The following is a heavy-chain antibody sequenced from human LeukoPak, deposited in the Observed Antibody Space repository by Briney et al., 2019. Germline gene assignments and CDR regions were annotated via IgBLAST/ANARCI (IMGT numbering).Heavy chain of an antibody. Sequence: PSETLSLTCAVSGGSISSGGYSWSWIRQPQGKGLEGIAYMYYTGNTYYNPSLKSRVTISVDTSKNQFSLKLSSVTAADTAMYYCARVLAAAGNNWFDPWGQGTLVTVSS. CDR3: ARVLAAAGNNWFDP. CDR1: GGSISSGGYS. V-gene: IGHV4-30-4*07. J-gene: IGHJ5*02. CDR2: MYYTGNT. D-gene: IGHD6-13*01.